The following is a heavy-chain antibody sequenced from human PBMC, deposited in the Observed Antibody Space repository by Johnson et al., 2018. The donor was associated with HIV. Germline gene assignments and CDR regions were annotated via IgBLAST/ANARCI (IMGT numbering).Heavy chain of an antibody. Sequence: EVQLVESGGGVVQPGRSLRLSCAASGFTFSNAWMSWVRQAPGKGLEWVGRIKSKSDGGTTDYAVPVKGRFTISRDDSKNTLYLQMNSLKTEDTAVYYCTTDMEQQQLAYDSFDIWGQGTMVTVSS. CDR3: TTDMEQQQLAYDSFDI. D-gene: IGHD6-13*01. CDR2: IKSKSDGGTT. J-gene: IGHJ3*02. CDR1: GFTFSNAW. V-gene: IGHV3-15*01.